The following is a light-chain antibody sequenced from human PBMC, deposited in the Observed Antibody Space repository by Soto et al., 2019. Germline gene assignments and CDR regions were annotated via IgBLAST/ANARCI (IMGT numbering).Light chain of an antibody. CDR2: DVS. CDR3: SSYTSSSTLVV. Sequence: QSALTQPASVSGSPGQSITISCTGTSSDVGGYNYVSWYQPHPGKAPKLMIYDVSNRPSGVSNRFSGSKSGNTASLTISGLQDEDEADYYCSSYTSSSTLVVFGGGTKLTVL. V-gene: IGLV2-14*01. J-gene: IGLJ2*01. CDR1: SSDVGGYNY.